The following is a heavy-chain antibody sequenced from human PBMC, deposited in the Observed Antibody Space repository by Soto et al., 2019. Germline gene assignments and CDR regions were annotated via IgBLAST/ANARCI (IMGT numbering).Heavy chain of an antibody. Sequence: EVQLLESGGGLVQPGGSLRLSCAASGFTFSSYAMSWVRQAPGKGLEWVSAISGSGGSTYYADSVKGRFTISRDHSKNTLYLQMNSLRAEDTAVYYCTKGHLAVQVLGHYDYWGQGPLVTVSS. J-gene: IGHJ4*02. CDR2: ISGSGGST. CDR3: TKGHLAVQVLGHYDY. V-gene: IGHV3-23*01. D-gene: IGHD6-19*01. CDR1: GFTFSSYA.